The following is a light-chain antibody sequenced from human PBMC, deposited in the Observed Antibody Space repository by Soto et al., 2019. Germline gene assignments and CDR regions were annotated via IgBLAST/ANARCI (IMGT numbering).Light chain of an antibody. Sequence: EIVMTQSPATLSVSPGERATLPCRASQSVSSNLAWYQQKPGQAPRLLIYGASTRATGIPARFSGSGSGTEFTLTISSLQPDDFATYYCQHYNSYSSWTFGQGTKVDIK. J-gene: IGKJ1*01. CDR2: GAS. CDR3: QHYNSYSSWT. V-gene: IGKV3-15*01. CDR1: QSVSSN.